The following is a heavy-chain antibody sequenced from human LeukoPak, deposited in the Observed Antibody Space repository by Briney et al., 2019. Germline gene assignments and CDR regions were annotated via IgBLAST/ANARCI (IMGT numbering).Heavy chain of an antibody. J-gene: IGHJ4*02. D-gene: IGHD6-13*01. CDR3: ARDLAAARRTDF. CDR1: GVTFSGYS. CDR2: ISSSSSYI. V-gene: IGHV3-21*01. Sequence: GGSLRLSCAASGVTFSGYSMNWVRQAPGKGLEWVSSISSSSSYIYYADSVKGRFTISRDNAKNSLYLQMNSLRAEDTAVYYCARDLAAARRTDFWGQGTLVTVSS.